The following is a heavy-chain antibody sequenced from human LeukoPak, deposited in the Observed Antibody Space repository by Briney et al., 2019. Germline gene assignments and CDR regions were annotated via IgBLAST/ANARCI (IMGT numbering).Heavy chain of an antibody. CDR2: IYSGDST. J-gene: IGHJ4*02. V-gene: IGHV3-66*01. Sequence: GGSLRLSCAASGFTVSSNYMSWVRQAPGKGLEWVAVIYSGDSTYYSDSVKGRFAISRDNTKNTLNLQMNSLRVEDTAVHYCARDEEGYCSGGSCYPRWLDWGQGTLVTVSS. CDR3: ARDEEGYCSGGSCYPRWLD. D-gene: IGHD2-15*01. CDR1: GFTVSSNY.